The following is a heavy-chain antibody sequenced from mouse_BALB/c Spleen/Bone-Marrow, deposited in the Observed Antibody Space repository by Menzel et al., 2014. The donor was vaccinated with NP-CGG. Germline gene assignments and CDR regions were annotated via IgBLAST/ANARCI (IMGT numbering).Heavy chain of an antibody. CDR1: GYTFTGYA. Sequence: VQLQQSGPELVRPGVSVKISCKGFGYTFTGYAIHWVKQSHAKTLEWIGVISSYSGNTNYNQKFKGRATMTVDKSSSTAYTELARLTSEDSAIYYCASTAGTQYDYFAYWGQGTTLTVSS. D-gene: IGHD1-2*01. CDR3: ASTAGTQYDYFAY. CDR2: ISSYSGNT. J-gene: IGHJ2*01. V-gene: IGHV1-67*01.